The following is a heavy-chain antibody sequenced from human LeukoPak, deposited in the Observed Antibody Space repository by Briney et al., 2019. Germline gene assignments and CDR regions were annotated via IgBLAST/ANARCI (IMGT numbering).Heavy chain of an antibody. J-gene: IGHJ4*02. Sequence: GGSLRLSCTASGYSFSTYAMTWVRQAPGKGLEWISSMSSGSRYIYYADSVRGRFTISRDNTKNSLYLLMNNLRAEDTAIYYCARDRPTGASRVFVVQWGQGTPVTVSS. D-gene: IGHD2-15*01. CDR3: ARDRPTGASRVFVVQ. CDR1: GYSFSTYA. CDR2: MSSGSRYI. V-gene: IGHV3-21*06.